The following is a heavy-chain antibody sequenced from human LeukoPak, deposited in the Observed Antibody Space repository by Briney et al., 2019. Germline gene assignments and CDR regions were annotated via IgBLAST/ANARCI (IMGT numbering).Heavy chain of an antibody. CDR2: INPNSGGT. Sequence: ASVKVSCKASGYTFTGYYMHWVRQAPGQGLEWMGWINPNSGGTNYAQKFQGRVTMTRDTSIGTAYMELSRLRSDDTAVYYCAREGGMFGTFDPWGQGTLVTVSS. CDR1: GYTFTGYY. V-gene: IGHV1-2*02. D-gene: IGHD3-10*02. CDR3: AREGGMFGTFDP. J-gene: IGHJ5*02.